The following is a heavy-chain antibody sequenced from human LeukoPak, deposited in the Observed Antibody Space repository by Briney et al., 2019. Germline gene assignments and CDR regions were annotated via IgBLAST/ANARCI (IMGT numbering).Heavy chain of an antibody. CDR1: GGSISSGSYY. V-gene: IGHV4-61*01. D-gene: IGHD2-2*01. J-gene: IGHJ3*02. CDR2: IYYSGST. CDR3: ARVRGYCSSTSCERTDAFDI. Sequence: SETLSLTCTVSGGSISSGSYYWSWIRQPPGKGLEWIGYIYYSGSTNYNPSLKSRVTISVDTSKNQFSLKLSSVTAADTAVYYCARVRGYCSSTSCERTDAFDIWGQGTMVTVSS.